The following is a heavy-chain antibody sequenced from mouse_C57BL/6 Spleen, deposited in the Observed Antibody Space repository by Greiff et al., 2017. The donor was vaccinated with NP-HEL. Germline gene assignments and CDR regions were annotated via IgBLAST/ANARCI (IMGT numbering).Heavy chain of an antibody. Sequence: EVQRVESGGGLVKPGGSLKLSCAASGFTFSDYGMHWVRQAPEKGLEWVAYISSGSSTIYYVDTVKGRFTISRDNAKNTLFLQMTSLRSEYTSRSYCSRQLWYFDVWGTGTTVTVSS. CDR3: SRQLWYFDV. V-gene: IGHV5-17*01. D-gene: IGHD3-1*01. CDR2: ISSGSSTI. CDR1: GFTFSDYG. J-gene: IGHJ1*03.